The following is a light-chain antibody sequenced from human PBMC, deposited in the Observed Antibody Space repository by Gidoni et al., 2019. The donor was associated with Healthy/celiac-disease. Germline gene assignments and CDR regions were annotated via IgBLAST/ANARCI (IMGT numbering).Light chain of an antibody. CDR1: PSVSSN. CDR2: GAS. CDR3: QQYNNWGYT. J-gene: IGKJ2*01. Sequence: EIVMTQSPATLSVSPGERATLSCRASPSVSSNLAWYQQKPGQAPRPLIYGASTRATGIPARFSGSGSGTEFTLTISSLQSEDFAVYYCQQYNNWGYTFGQGTKLEIK. V-gene: IGKV3-15*01.